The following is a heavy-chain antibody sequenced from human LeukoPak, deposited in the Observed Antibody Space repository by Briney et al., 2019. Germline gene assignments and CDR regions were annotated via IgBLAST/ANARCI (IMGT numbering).Heavy chain of an antibody. CDR2: IYHSGST. V-gene: IGHV4-30-2*01. Sequence: SQTLSLTCAVSGGSISSGGYSWSWIRQPPGKGLEWIGYIYHSGSTYYNPSLKSRVTISVDRSKNQFSPKLSSVTAADTAVYYCARGVVVPAAPRPGWFDPWGQGTLVTVSS. J-gene: IGHJ5*02. CDR1: GGSISSGGYS. CDR3: ARGVVVPAAPRPGWFDP. D-gene: IGHD2-2*01.